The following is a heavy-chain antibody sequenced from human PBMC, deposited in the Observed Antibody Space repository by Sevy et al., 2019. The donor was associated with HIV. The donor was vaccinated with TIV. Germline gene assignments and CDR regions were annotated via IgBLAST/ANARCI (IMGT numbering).Heavy chain of an antibody. V-gene: IGHV4-59*01. CDR2: IYYSGST. CDR1: DGSISSYY. Sequence: SDTLSLTCTVSDGSISSYYWSWIRQPPGKGLEWIGYIYYSGSTNYNPSLKSRVTISLDTSKNQFSLKLSSVTAADTAVYYCASHHIRYFDWLLSDPLDYFDYWGQGTLVTVSS. J-gene: IGHJ4*02. D-gene: IGHD3-9*01. CDR3: ASHHIRYFDWLLSDPLDYFDY.